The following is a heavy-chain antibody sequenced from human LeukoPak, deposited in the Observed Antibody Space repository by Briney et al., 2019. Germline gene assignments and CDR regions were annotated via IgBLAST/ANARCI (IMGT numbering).Heavy chain of an antibody. Sequence: GGSLRLSCAASGFTFSSYAMSWVRQAPGKGLEWVSTISGSGGSTDYADSVKGRFTISRDNSKNTLYLQMDSQGAEDTAEYYCATMGYDFWSGYWPDYWGQGTLVTVSS. CDR2: ISGSGGST. CDR1: GFTFSSYA. CDR3: ATMGYDFWSGYWPDY. J-gene: IGHJ4*02. V-gene: IGHV3-23*01. D-gene: IGHD3-3*01.